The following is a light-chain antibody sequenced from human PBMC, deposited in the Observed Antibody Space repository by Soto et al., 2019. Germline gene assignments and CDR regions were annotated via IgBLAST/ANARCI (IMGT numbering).Light chain of an antibody. J-gene: IGKJ2*01. CDR3: QQYGDSPLYI. CDR1: HVVSRSY. Sequence: ESGLTQSPDTLSLSPGERATLSCRASHVVSRSYFAWYQQKPGQAPRLLIYGASGRATGLPDRFSGSWSGTDFTLTISRLEPEDFAVYYCQQYGDSPLYIFGQGTKLDIK. CDR2: GAS. V-gene: IGKV3-20*01.